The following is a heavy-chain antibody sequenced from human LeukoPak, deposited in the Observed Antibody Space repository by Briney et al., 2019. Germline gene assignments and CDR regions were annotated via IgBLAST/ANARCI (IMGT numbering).Heavy chain of an antibody. CDR3: AKALALFCSGGSCYPDY. CDR1: GFTFDDYA. Sequence: GGSLRLSCAASGFTFDDYAMHWVRQAPGKGLEWVSLISGDGGTTRYAHSVKGRVTISRDNSKNSLYLQMNSLTTEDTSLYYCAKALALFCSGGSCYPDYWGQGTLVTVSS. CDR2: ISGDGGTT. V-gene: IGHV3-43*02. J-gene: IGHJ4*02. D-gene: IGHD2-15*01.